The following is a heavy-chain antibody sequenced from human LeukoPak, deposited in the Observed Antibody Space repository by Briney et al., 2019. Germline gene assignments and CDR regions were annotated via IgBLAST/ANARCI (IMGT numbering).Heavy chain of an antibody. CDR2: ISYDGSNK. CDR1: GFTLSSYA. D-gene: IGHD4-17*01. J-gene: IGHJ3*02. V-gene: IGHV3-30*04. CDR3: ARQEDYGDYPGAFDI. Sequence: GGSLRLSCAASGFTLSSYAMHWVRQAPGKGLEWVAVISYDGSNKYYADSVKGRFTISRDNSKNTLYLQMNSLRAEDTAVYYCARQEDYGDYPGAFDIWGQGTMVTVSS.